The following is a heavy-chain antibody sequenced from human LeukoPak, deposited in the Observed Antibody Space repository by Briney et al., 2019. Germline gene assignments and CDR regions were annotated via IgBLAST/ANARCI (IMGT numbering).Heavy chain of an antibody. V-gene: IGHV3-13*04. J-gene: IGHJ3*02. Sequence: GGSLRPSCAASGFTFSTYDMHWVRQATGKGLEWVSAIGTGGDTYYPGSVKGRFTISRENAKNSLYLQMNSLRAGDTAVYYCARAERDAFDIWGQGTMVTVSS. D-gene: IGHD1-1*01. CDR3: ARAERDAFDI. CDR2: IGTGGDT. CDR1: GFTFSTYD.